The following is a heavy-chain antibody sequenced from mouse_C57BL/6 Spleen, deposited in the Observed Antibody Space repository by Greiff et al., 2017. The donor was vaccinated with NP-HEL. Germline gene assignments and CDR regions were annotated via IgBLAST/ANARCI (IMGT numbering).Heavy chain of an antibody. CDR1: GYTFTDYN. Sequence: VQLQQSGPELVKPGASVKIPCKASGYTFTDYNMDWVKQSHGKSLEWIGDINPNNGGTIYNQKFKGKATLTVDKSSSTAYMELRSLTSEDTAVYYCARRLYYGNYYFDYWGQGTTLTVSS. D-gene: IGHD2-1*01. CDR3: ARRLYYGNYYFDY. CDR2: INPNNGGT. V-gene: IGHV1-18*01. J-gene: IGHJ2*01.